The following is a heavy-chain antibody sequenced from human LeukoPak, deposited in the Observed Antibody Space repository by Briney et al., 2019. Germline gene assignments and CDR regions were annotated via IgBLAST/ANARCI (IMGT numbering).Heavy chain of an antibody. Sequence: GESLQISCKGSGYSFTSYWIGWVRQMPGKGLEWMGIIYPGDSDTRYSPSFQGQVTISADKSISTAYLQWSSLKASDTAMYHCARRAYDSSGYYLSRKYYFDYWGQGTLVTVSS. CDR1: GYSFTSYW. CDR2: IYPGDSDT. D-gene: IGHD3-22*01. J-gene: IGHJ4*02. CDR3: ARRAYDSSGYYLSRKYYFDY. V-gene: IGHV5-51*01.